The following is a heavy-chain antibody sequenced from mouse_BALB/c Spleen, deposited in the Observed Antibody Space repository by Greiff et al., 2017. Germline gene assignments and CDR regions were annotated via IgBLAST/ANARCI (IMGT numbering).Heavy chain of an antibody. Sequence: VQLHQSGAELAKPGASVKMSCKASGYTFTSYWMHWVKQRPGQGLEWIGYINPSTGYTEYNQKFKDKATLTADKSSSTAYMQLSSLTSEDSAVYYCARWGNYNDYWGQGTTRTVSS. CDR1: GYTFTSYW. CDR3: ARWGNYNDY. CDR2: INPSTGYT. J-gene: IGHJ2*01. V-gene: IGHV1-7*01.